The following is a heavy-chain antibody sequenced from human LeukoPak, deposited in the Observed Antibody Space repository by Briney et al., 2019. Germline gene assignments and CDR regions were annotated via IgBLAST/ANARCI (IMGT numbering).Heavy chain of an antibody. J-gene: IGHJ6*02. V-gene: IGHV3-23*01. D-gene: IGHD2-2*01. CDR3: AKDGTYCSSTSCPGAYYYYYGMDV. CDR1: GFTFSSYA. CDR2: ISGSGGST. Sequence: GGSLRLSCAASGFTFSSYAMSWVRQAPGKGLEWVSAISGSGGSTYYADSVKGRFTISRDNSKNTLYLQMNSLRAEDAAVYYCAKDGTYCSSTSCPGAYYYYYGMDVWGQGTTVTVSS.